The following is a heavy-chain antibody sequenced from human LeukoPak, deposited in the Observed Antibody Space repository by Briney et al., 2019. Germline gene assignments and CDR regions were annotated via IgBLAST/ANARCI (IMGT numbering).Heavy chain of an antibody. D-gene: IGHD6-13*01. CDR3: ASTFRSSWFVPFDY. J-gene: IGHJ4*02. V-gene: IGHV5-51*01. CDR1: GYSFTNYW. Sequence: GESLKISCKSSGYSFTNYWIGWVRQMPGKGLEWMGIIYPGDSDTRYSPSFQGQVTISADKSISTAYLQWSSLKASDTAMYYCASTFRSSWFVPFDYWGQGTLVTVSS. CDR2: IYPGDSDT.